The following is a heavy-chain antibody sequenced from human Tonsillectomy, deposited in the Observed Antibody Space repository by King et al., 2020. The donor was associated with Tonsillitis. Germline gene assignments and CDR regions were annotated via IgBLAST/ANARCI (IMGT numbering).Heavy chain of an antibody. CDR1: GYTFTSYD. V-gene: IGHV1-8*02. D-gene: IGHD2-21*02. Sequence: VQLVESGAEVKKPGASVKVSCKASGYTFTSYDINWVRQATGQGLEWMGWMNPNSGNTGYAQKFQGRVTMTRNTSISTAYMELISQRSEDTAVYYCASACRVVTAIPGYYFDYWGQGTLVTVSS. CDR2: MNPNSGNT. J-gene: IGHJ4*02. CDR3: ASACRVVTAIPGYYFDY.